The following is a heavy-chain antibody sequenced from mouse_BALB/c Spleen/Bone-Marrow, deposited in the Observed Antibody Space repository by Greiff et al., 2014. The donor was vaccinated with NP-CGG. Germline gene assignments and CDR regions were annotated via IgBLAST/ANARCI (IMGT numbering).Heavy chain of an antibody. D-gene: IGHD2-4*01. CDR1: GYTFTSYW. CDR2: IDPSDSYT. CDR3: ARTYYDYDWFAY. Sequence: QVQLQQPGVEFVKPGASVKLSCKASGYTFTSYWMHWVKQRPGQGLEWIGRIDPSDSYTKYNQNFKGKATLTVDKSSSTAYMQLSSLTSEDSAVYYCARTYYDYDWFAYRGQGTLVTVSA. J-gene: IGHJ3*01. V-gene: IGHV1-69*02.